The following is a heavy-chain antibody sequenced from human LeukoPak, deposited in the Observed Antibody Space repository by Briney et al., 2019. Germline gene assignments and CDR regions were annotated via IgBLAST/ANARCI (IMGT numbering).Heavy chain of an antibody. V-gene: IGHV4-59*12. CDR2: IYYSGST. D-gene: IGHD3-10*01. Sequence: SETLSLTCTVSGGSISSYYWSWIRQPPGKGLEWIGYIYYSGSTNYNPSLKSRVTISVDTSKNQFSLKLSSVTAADTAVYYCARVYGSGIGMDVWGQGTTVTVSS. CDR3: ARVYGSGIGMDV. CDR1: GGSISSYY. J-gene: IGHJ6*02.